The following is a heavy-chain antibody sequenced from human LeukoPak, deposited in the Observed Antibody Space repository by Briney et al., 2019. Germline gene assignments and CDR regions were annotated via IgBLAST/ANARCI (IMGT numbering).Heavy chain of an antibody. J-gene: IGHJ4*02. CDR3: ARSGRVSGYYV. D-gene: IGHD3-22*01. V-gene: IGHV1-18*01. Sequence: ASVKVSCKTSGYSFTDYIIAWVRQAPGQGLEWLGWIGTYDGHTSYAQKVQGRVTMTTDTSATTAYLELRSLTSDDTALYYCARSGRVSGYYVWGQGTLVTVSS. CDR2: IGTYDGHT. CDR1: GYSFTDYI.